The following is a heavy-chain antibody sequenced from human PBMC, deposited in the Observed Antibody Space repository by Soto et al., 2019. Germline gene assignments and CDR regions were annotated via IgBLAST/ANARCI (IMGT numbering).Heavy chain of an antibody. J-gene: IGHJ5*02. Sequence: AAGGTIDGFSGRRVRKATVKGLEWVSAIGSDGTAIQYADSVKGRFTISKDNSNDMLYLQMNSLRAEDTAVYFFASRGLHTPVQHCLGNRVHGSFDP. V-gene: IGHV3-23*05. CDR2: IGSDGTAI. CDR1: GGTIDGFS. D-gene: IGHD6-13*01. CDR3: ASRGLHTPVQHCLGNRVHGSFDP.